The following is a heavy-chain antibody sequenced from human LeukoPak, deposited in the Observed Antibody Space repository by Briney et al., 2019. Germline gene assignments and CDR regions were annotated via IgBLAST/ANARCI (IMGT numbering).Heavy chain of an antibody. D-gene: IGHD5-18*01. V-gene: IGHV3-74*01. CDR2: INTDGSST. CDR3: ATTLGYTYAGPPDY. Sequence: GGSLRLSFAASGFTFSSYWMHWVRQAPGKGLVWVSRINTDGSSTSYADSVKGRLTISRDNAENTVYLQMNSLRAEDTAVYYCATTLGYTYAGPPDYWGQGTLVTVSS. CDR1: GFTFSSYW. J-gene: IGHJ4*02.